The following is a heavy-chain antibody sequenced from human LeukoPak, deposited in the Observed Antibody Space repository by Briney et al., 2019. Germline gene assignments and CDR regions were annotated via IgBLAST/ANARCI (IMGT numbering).Heavy chain of an antibody. V-gene: IGHV1-24*01. J-gene: IGHJ6*02. CDR2: FDPEDGET. CDR1: GYTLIELS. CDR3: ATALPYYHYGMDV. Sequence: ASVKVFCKVSGYTLIELSMHCLRQAPGEGREGMGGFDPEDGETIYAQTFQGRVTMTEDTSTDTAYMELSSLRSEDTAVYYCATALPYYHYGMDVWGQGTTVTVSS.